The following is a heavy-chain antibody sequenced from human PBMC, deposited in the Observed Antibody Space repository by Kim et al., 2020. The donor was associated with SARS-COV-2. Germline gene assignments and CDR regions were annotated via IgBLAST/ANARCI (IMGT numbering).Heavy chain of an antibody. D-gene: IGHD2-2*01. V-gene: IGHV3-33*01. CDR1: GFTFSSYG. Sequence: GGSLRLSCAASGFTFSSYGMHWVRQAPGKGLEWVAVIWYDGSNKYYADSVKGRFTISRDNSKNTLYLQMNSLRAEDTAVYYCARESIYCSSTSCYWYYYYGMDVWGQGTTVTVSS. J-gene: IGHJ6*02. CDR3: ARESIYCSSTSCYWYYYYGMDV. CDR2: IWYDGSNK.